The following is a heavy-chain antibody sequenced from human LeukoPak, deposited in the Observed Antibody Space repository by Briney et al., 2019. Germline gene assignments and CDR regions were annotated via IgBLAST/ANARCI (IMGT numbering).Heavy chain of an antibody. D-gene: IGHD4-17*01. Sequence: SETLSLTCTVSGGSLSSSSYYWGWIRQPPGKGLEWIGSIYYSGSTYYNPSLKSRVTISVDTSKNQFSLKLSSVTAADTAVYYCARRGGSHYGDYHHYFDYWGQGTLVTVSS. CDR2: IYYSGST. V-gene: IGHV4-39*01. J-gene: IGHJ4*02. CDR3: ARRGGSHYGDYHHYFDY. CDR1: GGSLSSSSYY.